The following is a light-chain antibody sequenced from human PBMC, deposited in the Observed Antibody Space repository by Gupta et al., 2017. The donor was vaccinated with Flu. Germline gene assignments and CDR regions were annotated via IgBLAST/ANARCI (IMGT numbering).Light chain of an antibody. V-gene: IGKV1-33*01. Sequence: ITIHTSHCITNNLPHYLQRQGKENELLIYDESRLRTGVPSRFSGIGTGTYFSFNINSLQTEDIATYFCQQYDTFPLTFGGGATV. J-gene: IGKJ4*01. CDR2: DES. CDR1: HCITNN. CDR3: QQYDTFPLT.